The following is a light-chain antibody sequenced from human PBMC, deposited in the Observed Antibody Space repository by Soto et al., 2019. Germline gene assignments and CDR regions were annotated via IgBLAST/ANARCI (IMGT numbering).Light chain of an antibody. J-gene: IGLJ1*01. CDR3: SSYTSSTTDV. CDR2: QVS. V-gene: IGLV2-14*01. Sequence: QSALTQPASVSGSPGQSIAISCTGTTSDVGAYNYVSWYQQHPGKAPKLMIYQVSNRPSGVSNRFSGSKSGNTASLTISGLQAEDEADYYCSSYTSSTTDVFGTGTKVTV. CDR1: TSDVGAYNY.